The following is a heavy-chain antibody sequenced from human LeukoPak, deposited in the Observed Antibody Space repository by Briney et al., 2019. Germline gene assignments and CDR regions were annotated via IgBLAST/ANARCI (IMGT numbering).Heavy chain of an antibody. J-gene: IGHJ5*02. D-gene: IGHD1-1*01. CDR3: ARRTTGSSNWFDP. V-gene: IGHV4-31*03. CDR1: GGSISSGGYY. CDR2: IYYSGST. Sequence: SETLSLTCTVSGGSISSGGYYWSWIRQHPGKGLEWIGYIYYSGSTYYNPSLKSRVTISVDTSKNQFSLKLGSVTAADTAVYYCARRTTGSSNWFDPWGQGTLVTVSS.